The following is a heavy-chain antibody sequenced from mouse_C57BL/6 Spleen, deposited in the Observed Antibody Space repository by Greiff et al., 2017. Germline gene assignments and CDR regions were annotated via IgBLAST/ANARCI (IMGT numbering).Heavy chain of an antibody. CDR3: ARSTVVDWYFDV. V-gene: IGHV1-55*01. Sequence: QVQLQQPGAELVKPGASVKMSCKASGYTFTSYWITWVKQRPGQGLEWIGDIYPGSGSTNNNEKFKSKATLTVDTSSSTAYMQLSSLTSEDSAVYYCARSTVVDWYFDVWGTGTTVTVSS. CDR1: GYTFTSYW. D-gene: IGHD1-1*01. CDR2: IYPGSGST. J-gene: IGHJ1*03.